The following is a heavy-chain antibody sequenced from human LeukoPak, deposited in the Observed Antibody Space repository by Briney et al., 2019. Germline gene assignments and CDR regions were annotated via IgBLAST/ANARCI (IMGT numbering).Heavy chain of an antibody. CDR2: IYTSGST. D-gene: IGHD5-18*01. V-gene: IGHV4-4*07. CDR1: GGSISSYY. CDR3: ARHPTALVSYGFDP. J-gene: IGHJ5*02. Sequence: SETLSLTCTVPGGSISSYYWSWIRQPAGKGLEWIGRIYTSGSTNYNPSLKSRVTMSVDTSKNQFSLNLSSVTAADTAVYYCARHPTALVSYGFDPWGQGTLVTVSS.